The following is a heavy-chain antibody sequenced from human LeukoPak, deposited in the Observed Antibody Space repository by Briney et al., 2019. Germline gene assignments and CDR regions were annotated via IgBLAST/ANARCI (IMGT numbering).Heavy chain of an antibody. D-gene: IGHD1-26*01. CDR3: AREGWDLNALDI. Sequence: PGGSLRLSCAASGFTFSNYYMSWLRQAPGKGLVWVSYISSRSSNKEYADSVKGRFTISRDNSKNSLFLQMDSLRAEDSAIYYCAREGWDLNALDIWGQGTMVTVSP. CDR2: ISSRSSNK. V-gene: IGHV3-11*04. J-gene: IGHJ3*02. CDR1: GFTFSNYY.